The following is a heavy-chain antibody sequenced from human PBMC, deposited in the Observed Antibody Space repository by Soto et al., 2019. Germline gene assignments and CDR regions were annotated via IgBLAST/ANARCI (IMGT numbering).Heavy chain of an antibody. J-gene: IGHJ6*02. CDR1: GDSVSSNSAA. CDR2: TYYRSKWYN. V-gene: IGHV6-1*01. Sequence: SQTLSLTCAISGDSVSSNSAAWNCISHSPSRGLEWLGRTYYRSKWYNDYAVSVKSRITINPDTSKNQFSLQLNSVTPEDTAVYYCARVGYSSYYYGMDVWGQGTTVTVSS. CDR3: ARVGYSSYYYGMDV. D-gene: IGHD5-18*01.